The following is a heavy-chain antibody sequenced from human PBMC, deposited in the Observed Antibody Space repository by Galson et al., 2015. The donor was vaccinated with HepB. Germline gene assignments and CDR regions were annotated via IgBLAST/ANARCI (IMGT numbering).Heavy chain of an antibody. CDR3: GASDIADRERIYNYHYGMDV. CDR1: GFTLSSYS. CDR2: VSSGGSYR. D-gene: IGHD3-9*01. Sequence: SLRLSCAASGFTLSSYSMNWVRQAPGKGLEWVASVSSGGSYRYYIDSVKGRFTISRDNAKNSLFLQMNSLRAEDTAVYYCGASDIADRERIYNYHYGMDVWGKGTTVTVSP. J-gene: IGHJ6*04. V-gene: IGHV3-21*01.